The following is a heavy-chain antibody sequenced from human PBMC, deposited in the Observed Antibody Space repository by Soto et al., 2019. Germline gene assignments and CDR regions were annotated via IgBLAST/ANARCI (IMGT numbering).Heavy chain of an antibody. D-gene: IGHD3-16*01. CDR2: ITSGLTT. V-gene: IGHV3-48*02. Sequence: GSLRVSCAASGFSCGGYNMNWVRQAPGKGLEWVSHITSGLTTHYADFVQGRFTISRDNAKNSLYLEMNDLRDEDTAVYYCARDTSHGVTIGGLDSWGQGTLVTVSS. J-gene: IGHJ4*02. CDR3: ARDTSHGVTIGGLDS. CDR1: GFSCGGYN.